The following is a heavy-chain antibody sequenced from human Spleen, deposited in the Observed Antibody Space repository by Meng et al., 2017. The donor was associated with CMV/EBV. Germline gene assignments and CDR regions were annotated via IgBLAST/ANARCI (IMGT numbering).Heavy chain of an antibody. J-gene: IGHJ6*02. CDR1: GFNFSTYG. Sequence: GGSLRLSCVASGFNFSTYGMHWVRQAPGKGLEWVAFIRFEGDFKYYADSVKGRFTISRDNAKNSLFLQVNSLRAEDTAVYYCARGYYHGLDVWGQGTTVTVSS. CDR3: ARGYYHGLDV. CDR2: IRFEGDFK. V-gene: IGHV3-30*02.